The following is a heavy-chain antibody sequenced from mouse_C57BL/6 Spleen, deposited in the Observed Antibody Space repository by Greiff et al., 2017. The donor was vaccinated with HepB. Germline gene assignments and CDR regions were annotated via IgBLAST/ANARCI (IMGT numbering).Heavy chain of an antibody. J-gene: IGHJ4*01. V-gene: IGHV1-59*01. CDR1: GYTFTSYW. CDR3: ASGLRPSMDY. D-gene: IGHD3-2*02. CDR2: IDPSDSYT. Sequence: QVQLQQPGAELVRPGTSVKLSCKASGYTFTSYWMHWVKQRPGQGLEWIGVIDPSDSYTNYNQKFKGKGTLTVDTSSSTAYMQLSSLTSEDSAVYYCASGLRPSMDYWGQGTSVTVSS.